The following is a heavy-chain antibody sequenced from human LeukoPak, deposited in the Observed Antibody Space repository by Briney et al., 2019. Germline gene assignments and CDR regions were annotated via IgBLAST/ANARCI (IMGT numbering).Heavy chain of an antibody. CDR3: AKDLGDGYNWYFDY. D-gene: IGHD5-24*01. V-gene: IGHV3-30*18. Sequence: PGGSLRLSCAASGFTFSSYGMHWVRQAPGKGLEWVAVISYDGSNKYYADSVKGRFTISRDNSKNTLYLQMNSLRAEDTAVYYCAKDLGDGYNWYFDYWGQGTLVTVSS. J-gene: IGHJ4*02. CDR2: ISYDGSNK. CDR1: GFTFSSYG.